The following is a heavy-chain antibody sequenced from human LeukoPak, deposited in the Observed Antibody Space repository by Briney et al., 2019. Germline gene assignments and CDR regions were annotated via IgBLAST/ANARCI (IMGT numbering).Heavy chain of an antibody. Sequence: GGSLRLSCAASGFTFSSYGMHWVRQAPGEGLEWVAVISYDGSNKYYADSVKGRFTISRDNSKNTLYLQMNSLRAEDTAVYYCAKDRRLIELSYWFDPWGQGTLVTVSS. J-gene: IGHJ5*02. CDR1: GFTFSSYG. V-gene: IGHV3-30*18. D-gene: IGHD2-21*01. CDR3: AKDRRLIELSYWFDP. CDR2: ISYDGSNK.